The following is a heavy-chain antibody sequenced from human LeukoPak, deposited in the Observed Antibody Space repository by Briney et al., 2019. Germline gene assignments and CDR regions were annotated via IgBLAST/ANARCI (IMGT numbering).Heavy chain of an antibody. V-gene: IGHV1-18*01. J-gene: IGHJ4*02. Sequence: ASVKVSCKASGFTFTSYGISWVRQAPGQGLEWMGWISAYNGNTNYAQKLQGRVTMTTDTSTSTAYMELRSLRSDDTAVYYCARDCSSTSCYGALDYWGQGTLVTVSS. CDR1: GFTFTSYG. CDR2: ISAYNGNT. CDR3: ARDCSSTSCYGALDY. D-gene: IGHD2-2*01.